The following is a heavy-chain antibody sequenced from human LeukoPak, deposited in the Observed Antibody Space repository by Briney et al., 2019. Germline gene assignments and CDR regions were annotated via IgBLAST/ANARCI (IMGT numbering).Heavy chain of an antibody. Sequence: GGSLRLSCAASGFTVCSYSMNWVRQAPGKGLEWVSSISSSSSYIYYADSVKGRFTISRDNAKNSLYLQMNSLYSEDAAAYHCARSLYDSSCLFEYWGQGTLVTVSS. CDR1: GFTVCSYS. CDR2: ISSSSSYI. J-gene: IGHJ4*02. CDR3: ARSLYDSSCLFEY. D-gene: IGHD3-22*01. V-gene: IGHV3-21*01.